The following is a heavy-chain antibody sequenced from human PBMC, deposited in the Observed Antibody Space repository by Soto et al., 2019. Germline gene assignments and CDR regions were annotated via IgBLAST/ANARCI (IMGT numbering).Heavy chain of an antibody. V-gene: IGHV3-30*18. CDR1: GFTFSSYG. D-gene: IGHD1-26*01. CDR3: AKGWELRYYYYGMDV. J-gene: IGHJ6*02. Sequence: LRLSCAASGFTFSSYGMHWVRQAPGKGLEWVAVISYDGSNKYYADSVKGRFTISRDNSKNTLYLQMNSLRAEDTAVYYCAKGWELRYYYYGMDVWGQGTTVTVSS. CDR2: ISYDGSNK.